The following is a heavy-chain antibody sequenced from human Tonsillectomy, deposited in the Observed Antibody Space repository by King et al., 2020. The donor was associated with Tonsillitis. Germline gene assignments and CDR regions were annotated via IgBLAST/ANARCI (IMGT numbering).Heavy chain of an antibody. Sequence: QVQLVQSGAEVKKPGASVKVSCKASGYTFTSYDINWVRQATGQGLEWMGWMNPNSGNTGYAQKFQGRVTMNRNTSISTAYMELSSLRSEDTAVYYCARGRPRITIFGVVPHRYYFDYWGQGTLVTVSS. V-gene: IGHV1-8*01. J-gene: IGHJ4*02. D-gene: IGHD3-3*01. CDR1: GYTFTSYD. CDR2: MNPNSGNT. CDR3: ARGRPRITIFGVVPHRYYFDY.